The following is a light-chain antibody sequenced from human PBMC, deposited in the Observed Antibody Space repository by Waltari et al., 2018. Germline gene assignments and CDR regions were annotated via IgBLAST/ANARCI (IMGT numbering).Light chain of an antibody. Sequence: IVLTQSPGTLSLSPGERATLSCRPSQSVSSSSLAWYQQKPGQAPRLLIYGASSRAKGIPDRFSGSGSGTDFTLTISRLEPEDFAVYYCQQYGSSPQTFGQGTKVEIK. V-gene: IGKV3-20*01. CDR2: GAS. CDR3: QQYGSSPQT. CDR1: QSVSSSS. J-gene: IGKJ1*01.